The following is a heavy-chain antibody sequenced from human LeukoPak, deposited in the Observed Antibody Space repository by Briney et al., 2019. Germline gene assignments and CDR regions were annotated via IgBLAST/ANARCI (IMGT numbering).Heavy chain of an antibody. CDR3: ARGYYYDSSGYDLYGMYYFDY. V-gene: IGHV4-4*07. Sequence: SETLSLTCTVSVGSISSYYWSWIRQPAGKGLECIGRIYTSGSTNYNPSLKSRVTMSVDTYKNQFSLKLSSVTAADTAVYYCARGYYYDSSGYDLYGMYYFDYWGQGTLVTVSS. CDR2: IYTSGST. CDR1: VGSISSYY. D-gene: IGHD3-22*01. J-gene: IGHJ4*02.